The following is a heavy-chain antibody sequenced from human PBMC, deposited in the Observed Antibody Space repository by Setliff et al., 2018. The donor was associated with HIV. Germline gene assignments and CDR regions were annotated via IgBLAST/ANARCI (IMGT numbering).Heavy chain of an antibody. CDR2: INHSGST. J-gene: IGHJ6*03. CDR3: ARGLSITVFGVVRTGYYMGV. V-gene: IGHV4-34*01. D-gene: IGHD3-3*01. CDR1: GGSFSNYY. Sequence: SETLSLTCAVYGGSFSNYYWSWIRQLPGKGLEWIGEINHSGSTNYNPSLKSRVTISVDTSKSQFSLNLTSVTAADTAVYYCARGLSITVFGVVRTGYYMGVWGKGTTVTVS.